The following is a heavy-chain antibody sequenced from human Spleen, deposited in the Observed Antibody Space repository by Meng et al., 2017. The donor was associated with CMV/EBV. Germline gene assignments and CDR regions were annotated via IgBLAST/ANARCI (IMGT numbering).Heavy chain of an antibody. V-gene: IGHV3-48*03. J-gene: IGHJ5*02. CDR3: ARDGLTGTTYNWFDP. CDR1: GFTFSSYA. CDR2: ISNSGSTI. Sequence: GESLKISCAASGFTFSSYAMHWVRQAPGKGLEWVSYISNSGSTIYYADSVKGRFTISRDNAKNSLYLQMNSLRAEDTAVYYCARDGLTGTTYNWFDPWGQGTLVTVSS. D-gene: IGHD1-7*01.